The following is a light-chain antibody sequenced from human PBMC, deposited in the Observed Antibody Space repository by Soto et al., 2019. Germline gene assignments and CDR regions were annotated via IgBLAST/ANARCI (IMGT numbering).Light chain of an antibody. CDR1: SSDVGGYNY. V-gene: IGLV2-14*03. CDR2: EVS. CDR3: CSYTGTSTRLYV. Sequence: QSALTQPASVSGSPGQSITIPCTGTSSDVGGYNYVSWYQQHPGKAPKLMIYEVSNRPSGVSNRFSGSKSGNTASLTISGLQAEDEADYYCCSYTGTSTRLYVFGTGTKLTVL. J-gene: IGLJ1*01.